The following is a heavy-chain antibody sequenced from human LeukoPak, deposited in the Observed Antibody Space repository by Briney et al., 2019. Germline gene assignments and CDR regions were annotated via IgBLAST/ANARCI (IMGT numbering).Heavy chain of an antibody. J-gene: IGHJ4*02. V-gene: IGHV3-20*01. D-gene: IGHD3-22*01. CDR1: GFTFSSYW. Sequence: GGSLRLSCAASGFTFSSYWMHWVRQAPGKGLEWVSGINWNGGSTGYADSVKGRFTISRDNAKNSLYLQMNSLRAEDTALYHCARGVGGSGYYSNFDYWGQGTLVTVSS. CDR2: INWNGGST. CDR3: ARGVGGSGYYSNFDY.